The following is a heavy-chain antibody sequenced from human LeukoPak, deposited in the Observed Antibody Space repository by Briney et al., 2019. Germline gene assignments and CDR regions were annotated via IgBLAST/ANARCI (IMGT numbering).Heavy chain of an antibody. V-gene: IGHV4-34*01. J-gene: IGHJ6*03. D-gene: IGHD3-10*01. CDR2: INHSGST. CDR1: GGSLSWED. Sequence: PSETLSLTCAVYGGSLSWEDWTWSRQPPGKGLEWIGEINHSGSTNYNPSLKSRVTISVDTSKNQFSLKLSSVTAADTAVYYCARGRGNYGSGSYYFYYYFLDVWGKGTSVTVSS. CDR3: ARGRGNYGSGSYYFYYYFLDV.